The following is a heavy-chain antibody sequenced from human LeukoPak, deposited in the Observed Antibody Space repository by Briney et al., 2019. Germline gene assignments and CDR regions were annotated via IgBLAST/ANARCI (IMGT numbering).Heavy chain of an antibody. CDR3: ARDERQQLEGAFDI. J-gene: IGHJ3*02. CDR1: GVSISSYY. CDR2: IYYSGST. D-gene: IGHD6-13*01. V-gene: IGHV4-59*12. Sequence: PSETLSLTCTVSGVSISSYYWSWIRQPPGKGLEWIGDIYYSGSTNYNPSLKSRVTISVDTSKNQFSLKLSSVTAADTAVYYCARDERQQLEGAFDIWGQGTMVTVSS.